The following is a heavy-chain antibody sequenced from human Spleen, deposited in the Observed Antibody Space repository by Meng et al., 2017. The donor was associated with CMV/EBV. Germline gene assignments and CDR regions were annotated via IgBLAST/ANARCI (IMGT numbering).Heavy chain of an antibody. V-gene: IGHV4-59*01. CDR1: GWSISGYY. J-gene: IGHJ4*02. D-gene: IGHD6-6*01. CDR2: VHYTGTT. CDR3: ASTPDSSSTH. Sequence: SETLSLTCSVSGWSISGYYWSWVRQPPGKGLEYIGYVHYTGTTNYSPSLKGRVTISVDRTRNQFSLKLTSVTAADTAVYYCASTPDSSSTHWGQGTLVTVSS.